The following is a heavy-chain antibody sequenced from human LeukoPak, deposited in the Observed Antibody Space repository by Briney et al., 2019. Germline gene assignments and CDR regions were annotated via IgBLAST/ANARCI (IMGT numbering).Heavy chain of an antibody. V-gene: IGHV4-39*07. CDR3: ARASLPDNWFDP. Sequence: PGGSLRLSCAASGFTFSSYEMNWVRQPPGKGLEWIGSIYYSGSTYYNPSLKSRVTISVDTSKNQFSLKLSSVTAADTAVYYCARASLPDNWFDPWGQGTLVTVSS. J-gene: IGHJ5*02. CDR1: GFTFSSYE. CDR2: IYYSGST.